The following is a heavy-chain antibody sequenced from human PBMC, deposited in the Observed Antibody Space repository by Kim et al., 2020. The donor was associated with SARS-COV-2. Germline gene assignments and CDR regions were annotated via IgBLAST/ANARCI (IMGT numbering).Heavy chain of an antibody. CDR1: GFTFSSYA. CDR2: ISYDGSNK. V-gene: IGHV3-30-3*01. Sequence: GGSLRLSCAASGFTFSSYAMHWVRQAPGKGLELVAVISYDGSNKYYADSVKGRFTISRDNSKNTLYLQMNSLRAEDTAVYYCARGKSGYYGMDVWGQGTTVTVSS. CDR3: ARGKSGYYGMDV. D-gene: IGHD3-10*01. J-gene: IGHJ6*02.